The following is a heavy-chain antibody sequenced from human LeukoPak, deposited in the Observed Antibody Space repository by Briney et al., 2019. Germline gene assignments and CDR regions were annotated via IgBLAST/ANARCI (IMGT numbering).Heavy chain of an antibody. CDR2: IYSSGNT. CDR1: HDSFISYY. V-gene: IGHV4-59*01. D-gene: IGHD6-6*01. Sequence: SGTLSLTCTVSHDSFISYYWNWIRQPPGKGLEWIGYIYSSGNTDYNPALKSRVTMSMDTSRNQFSLKLRSVTAADTAIYYCARDEGIAAQFDYWGQGALVTVSS. CDR3: ARDEGIAAQFDY. J-gene: IGHJ4*02.